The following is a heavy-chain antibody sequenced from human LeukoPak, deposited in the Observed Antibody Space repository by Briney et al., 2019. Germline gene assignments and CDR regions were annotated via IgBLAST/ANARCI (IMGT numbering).Heavy chain of an antibody. J-gene: IGHJ6*03. V-gene: IGHV3-53*05. CDR2: IYTGGST. D-gene: IGHD5-24*01. CDR1: GFTVSRNY. CDR3: ARGGTKSCNYYVDV. Sequence: PGGSLRLSCAASGFTVSRNYLSWVRQSPGKGLEWGSVIYTGGSTDYADSVRGRFTISRDNSKNTVYVQMNGLTAEDTAVYYCARGGTKSCNYYVDVWGKGTTVTVSS.